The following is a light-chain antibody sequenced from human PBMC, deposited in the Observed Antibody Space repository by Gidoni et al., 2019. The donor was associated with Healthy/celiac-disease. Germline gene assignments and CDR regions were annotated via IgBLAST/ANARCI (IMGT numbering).Light chain of an antibody. CDR1: SSDVGGYNY. CDR3: SSYTSSSTLV. Sequence: QSALTQPASVSGSPGQSITIPCTGTSSDVGGYNYVSWYQQHPGKAPKLMIYEVSNRHSGVSNRFSGSKSGNTASLTISGLQAEDEADYYCSSYTSSSTLVFGGGTKLTVL. V-gene: IGLV2-14*01. J-gene: IGLJ2*01. CDR2: EVS.